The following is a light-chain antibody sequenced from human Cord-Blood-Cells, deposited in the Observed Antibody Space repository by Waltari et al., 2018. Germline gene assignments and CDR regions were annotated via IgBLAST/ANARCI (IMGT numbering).Light chain of an antibody. CDR3: CSYAGSYTFDV. Sequence: QSALTQPRSVSGSPGPSVTISCTGTSSVVGGYNYVSWYQQHPGKAPKLMIYDVSKRPSGVPDRFSGSKSGNTASLTISGLQAEDEADYYCCSYAGSYTFDVFGTGTKVTVL. V-gene: IGLV2-11*01. J-gene: IGLJ1*01. CDR2: DVS. CDR1: SSVVGGYNY.